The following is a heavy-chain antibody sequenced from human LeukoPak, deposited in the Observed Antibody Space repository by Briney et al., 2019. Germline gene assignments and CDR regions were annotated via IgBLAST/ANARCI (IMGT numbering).Heavy chain of an antibody. CDR3: TRAVGLGPGAHFDQ. CDR1: GFSFSCYY. D-gene: IGHD1-26*01. V-gene: IGHV3-11*01. Sequence: GGSLRLSCAASGFSFSCYYMSWVRQTPGKALEWISYIPTSGISVQYADSVRGRFTASRDDAKNSLHLQMDSLRVEDTAVYYCTRAVGLGPGAHFDQWGQGALVIVSS. J-gene: IGHJ4*02. CDR2: IPTSGISV.